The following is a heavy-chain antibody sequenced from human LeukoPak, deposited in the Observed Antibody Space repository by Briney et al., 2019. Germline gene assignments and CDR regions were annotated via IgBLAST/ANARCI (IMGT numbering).Heavy chain of an antibody. Sequence: ASVKVSCKPSGYTFTSYALSWVRQAPGQGLEWMGWISTYNGNTNYAQKFQGRVTMTTDTSTSTSYMELRSLTSNDTAVYFCARGSADGFDIWGQGTMVIVSS. CDR2: ISTYNGNT. CDR1: GYTFTSYA. J-gene: IGHJ3*02. CDR3: ARGSADGFDI. V-gene: IGHV1-18*01. D-gene: IGHD3-10*01.